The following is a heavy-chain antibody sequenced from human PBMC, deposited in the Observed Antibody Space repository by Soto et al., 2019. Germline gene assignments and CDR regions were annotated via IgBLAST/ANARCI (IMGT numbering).Heavy chain of an antibody. CDR1: GFTFSSYS. Sequence: GGSLRLSYAASGFTFSSYSMNWVRQAPGKGLEWVSYISSSSSTIYYADSVKGRFTISRDNAKNSLYLQMNSLRDEDTAVYYCARVGYGDYYYYCGMDVWGQGTTVTVSS. J-gene: IGHJ6*02. CDR3: ARVGYGDYYYYCGMDV. CDR2: ISSSSSTI. D-gene: IGHD4-17*01. V-gene: IGHV3-48*02.